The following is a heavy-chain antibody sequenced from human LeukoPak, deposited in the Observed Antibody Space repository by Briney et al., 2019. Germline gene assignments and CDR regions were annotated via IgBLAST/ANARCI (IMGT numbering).Heavy chain of an antibody. CDR3: ARNIAVAGIAEYFQH. CDR1: GFTVSSNY. CDR2: IYSGGST. J-gene: IGHJ1*01. Sequence: GGSLRLSCAASGFTVSSNYMSWVRQAPAKGLEWVSVIYSGGSTYYADSVKGRFTISRDNSKNTLYLQMNSLRAEDTAVYYCARNIAVAGIAEYFQHWGQGTLVTVSS. V-gene: IGHV3-53*01. D-gene: IGHD6-19*01.